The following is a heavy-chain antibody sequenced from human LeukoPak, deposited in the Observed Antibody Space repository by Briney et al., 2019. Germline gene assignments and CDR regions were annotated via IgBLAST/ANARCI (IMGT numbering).Heavy chain of an antibody. V-gene: IGHV1-8*01. J-gene: IGHJ5*02. CDR3: GRLDYSNNRKDANWFDP. D-gene: IGHD4-11*01. Sequence: ASVTVSCKASGYTFTSHDISWVRQATGQGLEWMGWMNPNSGNTGYAQKFQGRVTMTRNTSVSTAYMELSTLRSEDTAVYYCGRLDYSNNRKDANWFDPWGQGTLVTVSS. CDR1: GYTFTSHD. CDR2: MNPNSGNT.